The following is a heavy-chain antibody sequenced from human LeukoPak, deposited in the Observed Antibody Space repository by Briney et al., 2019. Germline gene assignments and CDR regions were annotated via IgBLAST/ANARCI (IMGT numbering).Heavy chain of an antibody. CDR3: ARGYYYMDV. CDR2: IYYSGST. Sequence: SETLSLTCTVSGGSISGYYWSWIRQPPGKGLEWIGYIYYSGSTNYNPSLKSRVTISVDTSKNQFSLKLSSVTAADTAVYYCARGYYYMDVWGKGTTVTVSS. CDR1: GGSISGYY. V-gene: IGHV4-59*01. J-gene: IGHJ6*03.